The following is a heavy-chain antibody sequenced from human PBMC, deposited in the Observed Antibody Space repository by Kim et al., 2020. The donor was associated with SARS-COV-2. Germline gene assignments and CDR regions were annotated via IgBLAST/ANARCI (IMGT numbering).Heavy chain of an antibody. CDR1: GFTFNKSA. CDR3: AKGGSSGSSKSFYGLD. CDR2: ISYDGGNA. D-gene: IGHD1-26*01. V-gene: IGHV3-30*04. Sequence: GGSLRLSCAASGFTFNKSAIHWVRQAPGKGLEWLATISYDGGNAHSGDSVKGRFTSSRDNSMNTLYLEMNSLRPEDTAVYYCAKGGSSGSSKSFYGLD. J-gene: IGHJ6*01.